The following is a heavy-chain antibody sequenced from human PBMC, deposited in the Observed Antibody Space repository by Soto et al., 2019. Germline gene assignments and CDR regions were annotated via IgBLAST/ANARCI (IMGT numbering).Heavy chain of an antibody. CDR2: IYSGGST. CDR1: GFTVSSNY. CDR3: AYSSGYYDYLYYYYGMDV. V-gene: IGHV3-53*01. D-gene: IGHD3-22*01. Sequence: RLSCAASGFTVSSNYMSWVRQAPGKGLEWVSVIYSGGSTYYADSVKGRFTISRDNSKNTLYLQMNSLRAEDTAVYYCAYSSGYYDYLYYYYGMDVWGQGTTVTVSS. J-gene: IGHJ6*02.